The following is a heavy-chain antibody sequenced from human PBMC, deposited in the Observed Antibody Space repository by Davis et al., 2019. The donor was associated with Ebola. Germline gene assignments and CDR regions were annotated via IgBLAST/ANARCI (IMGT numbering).Heavy chain of an antibody. CDR2: INIDGSTT. V-gene: IGHV3-74*01. D-gene: IGHD3-3*01. CDR3: ARANDFWSGYYSGLWWFDP. Sequence: PGGSLRLSCAASGFTFSSYWMHWVRQAPGKGLVWVSRINIDGSTTKYADSVKGRFTISRDNSKNTLYLQMNSLRAEDTAVYYCARANDFWSGYYSGLWWFDPWGQGTLVTVSS. CDR1: GFTFSSYW. J-gene: IGHJ5*02.